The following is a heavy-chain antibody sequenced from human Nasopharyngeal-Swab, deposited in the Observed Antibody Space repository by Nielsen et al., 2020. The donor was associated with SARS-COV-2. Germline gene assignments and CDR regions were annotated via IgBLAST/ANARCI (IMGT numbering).Heavy chain of an antibody. D-gene: IGHD1-26*01. CDR2: ISSSGTTI. Sequence: GESLKISCAASGFTFSSYTMNWVRQAPGKGLEWVSFISSSGTTINYADSVKDRFTISRDNAKNSLYLQMSSLRAEDTAVYYCARDRGVNYYYYGMDVWGQGTTVTVSS. CDR3: ARDRGVNYYYYGMDV. CDR1: GFTFSSYT. J-gene: IGHJ6*02. V-gene: IGHV3-48*04.